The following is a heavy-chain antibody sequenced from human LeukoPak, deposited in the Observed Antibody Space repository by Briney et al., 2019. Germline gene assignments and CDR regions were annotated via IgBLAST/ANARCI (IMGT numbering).Heavy chain of an antibody. J-gene: IGHJ4*02. D-gene: IGHD4-17*01. V-gene: IGHV1-18*01. CDR1: GYIFTNFG. Sequence: ASVKVSCKASGYIFTNFGISWVRQAPGQELEWMGWFSAYNGNTNYAQKFLGRVTMTTETSTSTAYMELRSLRSDDTAVYYCTRFDYGDYVGQGYWGQGTLVTVSS. CDR3: TRFDYGDYVGQGY. CDR2: FSAYNGNT.